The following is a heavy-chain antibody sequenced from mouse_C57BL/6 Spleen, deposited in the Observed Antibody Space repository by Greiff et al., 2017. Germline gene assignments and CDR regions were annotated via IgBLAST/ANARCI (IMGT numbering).Heavy chain of an antibody. V-gene: IGHV14-3*01. CDR3: AILYYSNYLGFAY. D-gene: IGHD2-5*01. CDR1: GFNIKNSY. J-gene: IGHJ3*01. CDR2: IDPANGNT. Sequence: VQLQQSVAELVRPGASVKLSCTASGFNIKNSYMHWVKQRPEQGLEWIGRIDPANGNTKYDPKFQGKATITADTSSNTAYLQLSSLTSEDTAIYYCAILYYSNYLGFAYWGQGTLVTVSA.